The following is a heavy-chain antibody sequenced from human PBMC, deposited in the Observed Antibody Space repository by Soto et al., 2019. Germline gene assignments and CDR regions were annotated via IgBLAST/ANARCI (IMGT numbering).Heavy chain of an antibody. Sequence: QVQLQESGPGLVKPSQTLSLTCTVSGGSIRSGDYSWSWIRQPPGKGLEWIGYIYYSGSTYYNPSLTSRVTISVDTSKNQVSLKLSSVTAADTAVYYCARVDVVVTAIRSGWFDPWGQGTLVTVSS. D-gene: IGHD2-21*02. V-gene: IGHV4-30-4*01. CDR3: ARVDVVVTAIRSGWFDP. J-gene: IGHJ5*02. CDR2: IYYSGST. CDR1: GGSIRSGDYS.